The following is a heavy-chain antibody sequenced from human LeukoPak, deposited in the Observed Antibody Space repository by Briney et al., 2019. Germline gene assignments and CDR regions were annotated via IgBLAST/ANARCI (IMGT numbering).Heavy chain of an antibody. CDR1: GFTFISYA. V-gene: IGHV3-23*01. Sequence: PGGSLRLSCAASGFTFISYAMSWVRQAPGRGLVWVSGISGGGEATYYADSVKGRFTISRDNSKSTLYLQMNSLRAENTALYYCSKDRAYSTGLWNFDDWGQGTLVTVSS. CDR3: SKDRAYSTGLWNFDD. CDR2: ISGGGEAT. D-gene: IGHD6-19*01. J-gene: IGHJ4*02.